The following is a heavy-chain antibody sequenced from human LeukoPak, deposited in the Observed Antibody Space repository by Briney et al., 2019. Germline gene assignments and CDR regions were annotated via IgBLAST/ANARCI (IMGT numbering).Heavy chain of an antibody. D-gene: IGHD4-17*01. CDR1: GFTFSSYS. J-gene: IGHJ4*02. CDR2: ITSSSSYI. Sequence: GGSLRLSCAASGFTFSSYSMNWVRQAPGKGLEWVSSITSSSSYIYYADSVKGRFTISRDNAKNSLYLQMNSLRAEDTAVYYCATYRYGDSGNYFDYWGQGTLVTVSS. V-gene: IGHV3-21*01. CDR3: ATYRYGDSGNYFDY.